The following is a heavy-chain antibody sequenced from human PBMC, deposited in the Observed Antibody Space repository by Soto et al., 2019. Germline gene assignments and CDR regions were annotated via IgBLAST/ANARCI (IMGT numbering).Heavy chain of an antibody. CDR2: INHSGST. CDR1: GGSFSGYY. Sequence: SETLSLTCAVYGGSFSGYYWSWIRQPPGKGLEWIGEINHSGSTNYSPSLKSRVTISVDTSKNQFSLNLTSVTAADTAVYYCARRSGYYDFWSGYYTGHYWGQGTLVTVSS. V-gene: IGHV4-34*01. D-gene: IGHD3-3*01. CDR3: ARRSGYYDFWSGYYTGHY. J-gene: IGHJ4*02.